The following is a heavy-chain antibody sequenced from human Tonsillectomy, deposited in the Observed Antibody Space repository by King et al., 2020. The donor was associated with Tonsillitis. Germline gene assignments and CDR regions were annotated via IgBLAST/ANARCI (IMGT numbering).Heavy chain of an antibody. D-gene: IGHD3-22*01. J-gene: IGHJ4*02. CDR3: ARGPSPSLWVVFNPPTNFDH. CDR1: GGSFSAHS. V-gene: IGHV4-34*01. Sequence: VQLQQWGAGLLKPSETLSLTCAVSGGSFSAHSWSWIRQPPGKGLEWIGEINHSGTTYYNPSLKSRVTISADTSKNQFSLKLSSVTAADTAVYYCARGPSPSLWVVFNPPTNFDHWGQGTLVTVS. CDR2: INHSGTT.